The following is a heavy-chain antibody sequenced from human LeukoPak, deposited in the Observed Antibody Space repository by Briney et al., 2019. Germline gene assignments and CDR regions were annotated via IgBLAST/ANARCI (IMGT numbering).Heavy chain of an antibody. D-gene: IGHD5-24*01. CDR1: GGSISSSSYY. CDR3: ASLGRWLQLDY. J-gene: IGHJ4*02. CDR2: IYYSGST. Sequence: PSETLSLTCTVSGGSISSSSYYWGWIRQPPGKGLGWIGSIYYSGSTYYNPSLKSRVTISVDTSKNQFSLKLSSVTTADTAVYYCASLGRWLQLDYWGQGTLVTVSS. V-gene: IGHV4-39*01.